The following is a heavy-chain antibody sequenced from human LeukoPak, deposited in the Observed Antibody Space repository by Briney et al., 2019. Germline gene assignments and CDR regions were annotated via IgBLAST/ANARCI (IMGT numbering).Heavy chain of an antibody. J-gene: IGHJ5*02. CDR2: IYYSGST. CDR3: AREGPRNWIDP. Sequence: SETLSLTCTVSGGSISSGGYYWSWIRQHPGKGLEWIGYIYYSGSTNYNPSLKSRVTISVDTSKNQFSLKLSSVTAADTAVYYCAREGPRNWIDPWGQGTLVTVSS. D-gene: IGHD1-14*01. V-gene: IGHV4-61*08. CDR1: GGSISSGGYY.